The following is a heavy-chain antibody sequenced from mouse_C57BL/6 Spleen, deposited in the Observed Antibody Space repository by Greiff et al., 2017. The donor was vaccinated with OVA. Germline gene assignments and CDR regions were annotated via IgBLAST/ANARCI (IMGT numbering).Heavy chain of an antibody. CDR3: ARGGSNYGYAMDY. J-gene: IGHJ4*01. D-gene: IGHD2-5*01. Sequence: EVKVVESGGGLVKPGGSLKLSCAASGFTFSSYAMSWVRQTPEKRLEWVATISDGGSYTYYPDNVKGRFTISRDNAKNNLYLQMSHLKSEDTAMYYCARGGSNYGYAMDYWGQGTSVTVSS. V-gene: IGHV5-4*03. CDR2: ISDGGSYT. CDR1: GFTFSSYA.